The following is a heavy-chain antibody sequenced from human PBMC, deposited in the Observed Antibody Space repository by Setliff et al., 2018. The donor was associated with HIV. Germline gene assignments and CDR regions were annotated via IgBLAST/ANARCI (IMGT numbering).Heavy chain of an antibody. Sequence: SEILSLTCTVSGGSFSTYYWSWIRQPAGEGLEYIGRVHSTGTTIYNPSLKSRLTISVDTSKNQFSLSLNSVTAADTAVYFCARGGAVSADFDSWGQGTLVTVSS. V-gene: IGHV4-4*07. CDR2: VHSTGTT. J-gene: IGHJ5*01. D-gene: IGHD3-16*01. CDR3: ARGGAVSADFDS. CDR1: GGSFSTYY.